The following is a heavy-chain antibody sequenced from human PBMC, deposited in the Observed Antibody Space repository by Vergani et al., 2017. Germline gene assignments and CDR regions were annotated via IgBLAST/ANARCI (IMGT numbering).Heavy chain of an antibody. CDR2: IYPGDSDT. V-gene: IGHV5-51*01. J-gene: IGHJ6*02. D-gene: IGHD2-15*01. Sequence: EVQLVQSGAEVKKPGESLKISCKGSGYSFTSYWIGWVRQMPGKGLEWMGIIYPGDSDTRYSPSFQGEVTISADKSISTAYLQWSSLKASDTAMYYCATHRGWYLVVIASTPWYYYYGMDVWGQGTTVTVSS. CDR3: ATHRGWYLVVIASTPWYYYYGMDV. CDR1: GYSFTSYW.